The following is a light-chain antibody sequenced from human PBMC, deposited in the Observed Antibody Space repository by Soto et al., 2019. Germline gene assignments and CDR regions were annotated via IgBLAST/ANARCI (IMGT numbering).Light chain of an antibody. J-gene: IGKJ1*01. CDR2: AAS. Sequence: DIQMTQSPSSVSASVGDRVTITCRASQDISSWLAWYQQKPGEAPKLLIYAASSLQSGVPSRFSGSGSGTDFTLTISSLQPEDFATYYCQQAVSFPRTFGQGAKVEIK. CDR1: QDISSW. V-gene: IGKV1D-12*01. CDR3: QQAVSFPRT.